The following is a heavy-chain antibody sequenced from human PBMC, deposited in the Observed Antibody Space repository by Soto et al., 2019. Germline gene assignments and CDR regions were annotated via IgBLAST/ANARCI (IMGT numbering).Heavy chain of an antibody. CDR1: GGSISSYY. CDR3: ARETITMTSNWFDP. CDR2: IYYSGST. D-gene: IGHD3-22*01. V-gene: IGHV4-59*01. J-gene: IGHJ5*02. Sequence: SETLSLTCTVSGGSISSYYWSWIRQPPGKGLEWIGYIYYSGSTNYNPSLKSRVTISVDTSKNQFSLKLSSVTAADTAVYYCARETITMTSNWFDPWGQGTLVTVSS.